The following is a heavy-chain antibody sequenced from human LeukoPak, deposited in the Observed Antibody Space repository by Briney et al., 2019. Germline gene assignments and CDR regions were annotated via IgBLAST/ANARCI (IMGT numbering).Heavy chain of an antibody. J-gene: IGHJ4*02. V-gene: IGHV3-23*01. CDR3: AKGHPLITMIVVADDWGLDY. CDR2: ISGSGGST. Sequence: GGSPRLSCAASGFTFSSYAMSWVRQAPGKGREWVSDISGSGGSTYYGDSGKGRFTIARDNSKNTLYLKMNSLRAEDTAVYYCAKGHPLITMIVVADDWGLDYWGQGTLVTVSS. CDR1: GFTFSSYA. D-gene: IGHD3-22*01.